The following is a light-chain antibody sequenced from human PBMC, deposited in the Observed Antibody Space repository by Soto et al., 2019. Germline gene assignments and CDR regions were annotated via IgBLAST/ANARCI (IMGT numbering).Light chain of an antibody. CDR2: GAS. V-gene: IGKV3D-15*01. Sequence: EVVMTQSPASLSASPGERVTLSCRASQNIRSSLAWYQQKPGQAPRLLIYGASSRATGIPDRFSGSRSGAEFTLTINSLQSEDFAVYYCQPYNNWPLTFGGGTKVDIK. CDR1: QNIRSS. J-gene: IGKJ4*01. CDR3: QPYNNWPLT.